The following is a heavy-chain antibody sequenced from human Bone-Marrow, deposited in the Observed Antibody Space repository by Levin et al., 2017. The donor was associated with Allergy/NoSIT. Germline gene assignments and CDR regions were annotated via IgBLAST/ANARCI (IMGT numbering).Heavy chain of an antibody. D-gene: IGHD2-21*02. CDR1: GFTFSSYG. J-gene: IGHJ4*02. CDR2: ISYDGSNK. V-gene: IGHV3-30*18. CDR3: AKGFCGGDCYPDYFDY. Sequence: GGSLRLSCAASGFTFSSYGMHWVRQAPGKGLEWVAVISYDGSNKYYADSVKGRFTISRDNSKNTLYLQMNSLRAEDTAVYYCAKGFCGGDCYPDYFDYWGQGTLVTVSS.